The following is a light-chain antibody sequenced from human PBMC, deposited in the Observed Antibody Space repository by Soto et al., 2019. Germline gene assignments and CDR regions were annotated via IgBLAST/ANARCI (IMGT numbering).Light chain of an antibody. V-gene: IGLV2-23*01. CDR1: SSDVGGYNL. CDR3: CSYAGSSTPYV. CDR2: EGS. Sequence: QSALTQPASVSGSPGQSITISCTGTSSDVGGYNLVSWYQQHPGKAPKLIIYEGSKRPSGVSNRFSGSKSGNTASLTISGLQAEDEADYYCCSYAGSSTPYVFGTGTKVTVL. J-gene: IGLJ1*01.